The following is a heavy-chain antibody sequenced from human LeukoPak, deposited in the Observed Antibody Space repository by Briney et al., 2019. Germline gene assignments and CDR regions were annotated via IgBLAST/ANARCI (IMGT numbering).Heavy chain of an antibody. CDR2: TYTGGNS. Sequence: GGSLRLSCAASGFTVSSIHMVWVRQAPGKGLEWVSVTYTGGNSYYADSVKGRFIISRDISKNTLYLQTNSLRAEDSALYYCARGGRGSAAVVAPRSFDIWGQGTMVTVSS. CDR3: ARGGRGSAAVVAPRSFDI. D-gene: IGHD3-22*01. V-gene: IGHV3-53*01. J-gene: IGHJ3*02. CDR1: GFTVSSIH.